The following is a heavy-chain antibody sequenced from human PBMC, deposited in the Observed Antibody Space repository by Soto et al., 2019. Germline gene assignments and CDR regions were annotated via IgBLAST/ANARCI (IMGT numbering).Heavy chain of an antibody. V-gene: IGHV3-23*01. D-gene: IGHD3-10*01. Sequence: GGSLRLSCAASGFTFSSYAMSWVRQAPGKGLEWVSAISGSGGSTYYADSVKGRFTISRDNSKNTLYLQMNSLRAEDTAVYYCSKDLQRLLWFGEDPGYYFDYWGQGTLVTVSS. CDR1: GFTFSSYA. CDR3: SKDLQRLLWFGEDPGYYFDY. CDR2: ISGSGGST. J-gene: IGHJ4*02.